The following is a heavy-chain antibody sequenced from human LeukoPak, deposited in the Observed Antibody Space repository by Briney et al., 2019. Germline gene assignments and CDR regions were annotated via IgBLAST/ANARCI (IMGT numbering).Heavy chain of an antibody. D-gene: IGHD6-13*01. CDR1: GFTFSNAW. CDR3: TTKYTSSWSPTN. CDR2: IKSKTDGGTT. V-gene: IGHV3-15*01. Sequence: GGSLRLSCAASGFTFSNAWMTWVRQAPGKGLEWVGRIKSKTDGGTTDYAALVKGRFTISRDDSKNTLYLQINSLKTEDTAVYYCTTKYTSSWSPTNWGQGTLVTVSS. J-gene: IGHJ4*02.